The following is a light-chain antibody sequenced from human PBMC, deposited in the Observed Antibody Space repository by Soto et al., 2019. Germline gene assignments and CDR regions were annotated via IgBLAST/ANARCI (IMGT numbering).Light chain of an antibody. CDR3: QQRSNWPIT. CDR1: QSISSY. V-gene: IGKV3-11*01. CDR2: DAS. Sequence: EVVLTTSPATLSFSPRQRATVSCRASQSISSYLACYQQKPGQAPRLLIYDASNRATGIPARFSGSGSGTDFTLTISSLEPEDFAVYYCQQRSNWPITFGQGTRLEI. J-gene: IGKJ5*01.